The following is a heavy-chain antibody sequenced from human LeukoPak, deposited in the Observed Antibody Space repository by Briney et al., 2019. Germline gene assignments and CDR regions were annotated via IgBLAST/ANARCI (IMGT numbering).Heavy chain of an antibody. D-gene: IGHD2-2*01. CDR2: ISNDGSTT. J-gene: IGHJ4*02. V-gene: IGHV3-74*01. Sequence: GGSLRLSCAASGFTFSDYWMHWVRQAPGKGLVWVSRISNDGSTTTYADSVRGRFTISRDNAENTLYLQMNSLRAEDTAVYYCARDCGSTGCDYWGQGTLVTVSS. CDR1: GFTFSDYW. CDR3: ARDCGSTGCDY.